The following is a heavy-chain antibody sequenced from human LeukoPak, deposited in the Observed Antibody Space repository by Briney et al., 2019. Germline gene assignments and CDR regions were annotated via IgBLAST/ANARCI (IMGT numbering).Heavy chain of an antibody. CDR3: VRTNPWDLTYYFDY. CDR1: GGSFSGYY. Sequence: SETLSLTCAVYGGSFSGYYWSWIRQPPGKGLEWIGEINHSGSTNYNPSLKSRVTISVDTSKNQFSLRLTSVTAADTAVYYCVRTNPWDLTYYFDYWGQGTLVTVSS. V-gene: IGHV4-34*01. J-gene: IGHJ4*02. D-gene: IGHD1-14*01. CDR2: INHSGST.